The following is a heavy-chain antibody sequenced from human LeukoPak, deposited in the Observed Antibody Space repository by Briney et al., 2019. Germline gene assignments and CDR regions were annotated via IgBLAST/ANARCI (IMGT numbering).Heavy chain of an antibody. D-gene: IGHD3-10*02. V-gene: IGHV3-48*03. J-gene: IGHJ6*04. CDR1: GFTFSSYE. CDR3: AELGITMIGGV. CDR2: ISSNGSTI. Sequence: GGSLRLSCAASGFTFSSYEMNWVRQAPGKGLEWVSYISSNGSTIHYADSVKGRFTISRGNAKNSLYLQMNSLRAEDTAVYYCAELGITMIGGVWGKGTTVTISS.